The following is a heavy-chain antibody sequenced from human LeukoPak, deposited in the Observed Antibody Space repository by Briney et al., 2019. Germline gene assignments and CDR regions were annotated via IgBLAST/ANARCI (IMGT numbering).Heavy chain of an antibody. D-gene: IGHD3-10*01. CDR2: IKPDGSEK. V-gene: IGHV3-7*01. CDR3: LAAGGY. CDR1: GFTFSSYG. Sequence: PGRSLRLSCAASGFTFSSYGMHWVRQAPGKGLEWVANIKPDGSEKYYVDSVKGRFTISRDNAKNSLYLQMNSLSAEDTAVYYCLAAGGYWGQGTLVTVSS. J-gene: IGHJ4*02.